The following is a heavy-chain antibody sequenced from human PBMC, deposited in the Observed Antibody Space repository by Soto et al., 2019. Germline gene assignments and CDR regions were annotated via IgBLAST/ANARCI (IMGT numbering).Heavy chain of an antibody. V-gene: IGHV1-69*02. CDR3: AIVEVIAMDAFDI. Sequence: QVQLVQSGAEVKKPGSSVKVSCKASGGTFSSYTISWVRQAPGQGLEWMGRIIPILGIANYAQKFQGRVTITADKSTSTAYMELSSLRSEDMAVYYCAIVEVIAMDAFDIWGQGTTVTVSS. CDR1: GGTFSSYT. D-gene: IGHD2-21*01. CDR2: IIPILGIA. J-gene: IGHJ3*02.